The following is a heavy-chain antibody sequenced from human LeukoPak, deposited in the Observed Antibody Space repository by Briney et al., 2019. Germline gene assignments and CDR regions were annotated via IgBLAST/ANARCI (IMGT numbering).Heavy chain of an antibody. J-gene: IGHJ4*02. D-gene: IGHD1-26*01. V-gene: IGHV4-39*01. CDR3: ARRSGSYPRNFDY. Sequence: PETLSLTCTVSGGSISSSSYYWGWVRQPPGKGLEWIGSIYYSGSTYYNPSLKSRVTISVDTSKNQFSLKLSSVTAADTAIYYCARRSGSYPRNFDYWGQGTLVTVSS. CDR1: GGSISSSSYY. CDR2: IYYSGST.